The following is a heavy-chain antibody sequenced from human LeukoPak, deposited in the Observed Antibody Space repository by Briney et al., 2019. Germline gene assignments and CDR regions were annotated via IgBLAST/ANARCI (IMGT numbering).Heavy chain of an antibody. CDR2: ISSGGNT. CDR1: GFTFSSYG. J-gene: IGHJ4*02. CDR3: AKGGLAANDY. D-gene: IGHD6-13*01. Sequence: PGGSLRLPCAASGFTFSSYGMSWVRQAPGKGLEWVSAISSGGNTFYADSVKGRFTISRDNSKNTLYLQMNSLRADDTAVYYCAKGGLAANDYWGQGTLVTVSS. V-gene: IGHV3-23*01.